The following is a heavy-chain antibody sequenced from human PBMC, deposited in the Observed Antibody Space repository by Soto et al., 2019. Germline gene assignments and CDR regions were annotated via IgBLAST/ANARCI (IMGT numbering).Heavy chain of an antibody. V-gene: IGHV3-33*01. J-gene: IGHJ4*02. D-gene: IGHD6-19*01. CDR1: GFTFSSYG. CDR3: ARDCAGYSSGWYQRGGFDY. Sequence: QVQLVESGGGVVQPGRSLRLSCAASGFTFSSYGMHWVRQAPGKGLEWVAVIWYDASNKYYADSVKGRFTISRDNSKNTLYLKMTSLRAEDTAVYYCARDCAGYSSGWYQRGGFDYWGQGTLVTVSS. CDR2: IWYDASNK.